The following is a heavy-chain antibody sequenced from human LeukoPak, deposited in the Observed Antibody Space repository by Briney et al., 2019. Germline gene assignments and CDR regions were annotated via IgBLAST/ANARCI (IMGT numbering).Heavy chain of an antibody. D-gene: IGHD3-10*01. J-gene: IGHJ6*03. Sequence: PSETLSLTCVVYGGSFSGYYWSWIRQPPGKGLEWIGEIDQSGTTNYNPSLKSRVTISIDTSKNQFSLKLSSVTAADTAVYYCARGPWFGELGYYYYYMDVWGKGTTVTVS. CDR2: IDQSGTT. V-gene: IGHV4-34*01. CDR3: ARGPWFGELGYYYYYMDV. CDR1: GGSFSGYY.